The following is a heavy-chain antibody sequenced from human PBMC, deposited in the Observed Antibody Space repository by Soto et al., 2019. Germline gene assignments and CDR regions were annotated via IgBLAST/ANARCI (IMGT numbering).Heavy chain of an antibody. CDR1: GFTFSSCG. V-gene: IGHV3-33*01. CDR3: ARDVYNWNDGLLDY. D-gene: IGHD1-20*01. CDR2: IWYDGSNK. J-gene: IGHJ4*02. Sequence: PGGSLRLSCAASGFTFSSCGMHWVRPAPGKGLEWVAVIWYDGSNKYYADSVKGRFTISRDNSKNTLYLQMNSLRAEDTAVYYCARDVYNWNDGLLDYWGQGTLVTVSS.